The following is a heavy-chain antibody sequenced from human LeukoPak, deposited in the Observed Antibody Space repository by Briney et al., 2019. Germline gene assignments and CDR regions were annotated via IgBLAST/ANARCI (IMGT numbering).Heavy chain of an antibody. CDR2: ISSSSSYI. D-gene: IGHD6-6*01. Sequence: GESLRLSCAASGFIFSSYTMNWVRQAPGKGLEWVSSISSSSSYINYADSVKGRFTISRDNAKNSLYLEMNSLRAEDTAVYHCARDGYSSSSSDYWGQGTLVTVSS. CDR3: ARDGYSSSSSDY. V-gene: IGHV3-21*01. J-gene: IGHJ4*02. CDR1: GFIFSSYT.